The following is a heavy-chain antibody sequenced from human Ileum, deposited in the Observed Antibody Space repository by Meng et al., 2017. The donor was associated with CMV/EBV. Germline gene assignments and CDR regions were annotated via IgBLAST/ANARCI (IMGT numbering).Heavy chain of an antibody. J-gene: IGHJ5*02. Sequence: GESLKISCAASGFSFSDYEMNWVRQAPGKGLEWIAYISSSGGSTYFADSVRGRFSISSDNTQNSLYLHMNSLRAGDTAVYYCTRRILVWVGSPFDHWGQGVLVTVSS. CDR3: TRRILVWVGSPFDH. V-gene: IGHV3-48*03. D-gene: IGHD3-3*01. CDR1: GFSFSDYE. CDR2: ISSSGGST.